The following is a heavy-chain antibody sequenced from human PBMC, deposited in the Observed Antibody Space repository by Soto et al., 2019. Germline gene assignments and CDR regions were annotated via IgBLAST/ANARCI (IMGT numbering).Heavy chain of an antibody. CDR2: ISYDGSNK. J-gene: IGHJ4*02. Sequence: GGSLRLSCAASGFTFSSYGMHWVRQAPGKGLEWVAVISYDGSNKYYADSVKGRFTISRDNSKNTLYLQMNSLRAEDTAVYYCAKDPPGTTLYLDYWGQGTLVTV. CDR3: AKDPPGTTLYLDY. V-gene: IGHV3-30*18. CDR1: GFTFSSYG. D-gene: IGHD1-7*01.